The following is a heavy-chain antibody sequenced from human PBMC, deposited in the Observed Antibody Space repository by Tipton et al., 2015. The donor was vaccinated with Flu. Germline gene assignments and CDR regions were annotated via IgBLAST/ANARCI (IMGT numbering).Heavy chain of an antibody. J-gene: IGHJ5*02. Sequence: LRLSRTVSGGSISSYYWSWIRQPPGKGLEWIGYIYYSGSTNYNPSLKSRVTISVDTSKNQFSLKLSSVTAVDTAVYYCARGENDGAASSWFDPWGQGTLVTVSS. CDR1: GGSISSYY. CDR2: IYYSGST. D-gene: IGHD6-13*01. CDR3: ARGENDGAASSWFDP. V-gene: IGHV4-59*01.